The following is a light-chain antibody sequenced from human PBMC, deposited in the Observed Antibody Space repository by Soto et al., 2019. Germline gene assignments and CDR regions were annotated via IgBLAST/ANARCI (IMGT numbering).Light chain of an antibody. V-gene: IGKV1-33*01. CDR1: QDINIS. CDR3: QQYGILPIT. Sequence: DIQMTQSSSSLFASVGDRVTITCQATQDINISLNWYQQKPGQAPNLLVYDASNLEIGVPSRFSGSGSGTHFTFTISRLQTEDIGTYYCQQYGILPITFGRGTRLEIK. CDR2: DAS. J-gene: IGKJ5*01.